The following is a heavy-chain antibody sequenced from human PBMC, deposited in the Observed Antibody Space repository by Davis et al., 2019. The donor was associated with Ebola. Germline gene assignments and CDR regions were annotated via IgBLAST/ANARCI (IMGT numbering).Heavy chain of an antibody. CDR3: LGDPNWAFGY. J-gene: IGHJ4*02. Sequence: PGGSLRLSCAASGFTFSSYGMHWVRQAPGKGLEWVSNINGGGSSTSYADSVKGRFSLSRDNSKNTLYLEMNSLRVEDTAVYYCLGDPNWAFGYWGQGTLVTVSS. CDR2: INGGGSST. CDR1: GFTFSSYG. V-gene: IGHV3-23*01. D-gene: IGHD7-27*01.